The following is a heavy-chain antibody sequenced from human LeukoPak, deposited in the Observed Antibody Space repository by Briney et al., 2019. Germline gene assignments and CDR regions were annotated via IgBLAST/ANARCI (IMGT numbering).Heavy chain of an antibody. V-gene: IGHV3-23*01. CDR1: GFSFSSQS. CDR2: ITPGGST. D-gene: IGHD5-18*01. CDR3: AKDNRRIQLGAFDI. Sequence: GGSLRLSCAASGFSFSSQSMSWVRQAPGKGLDWVSSITPGGSTYYADSVKGRFTISRDNSKNSLYLQMNSLRAEDTALYYCAKDNRRIQLGAFDIWGQGTMVTVSS. J-gene: IGHJ3*02.